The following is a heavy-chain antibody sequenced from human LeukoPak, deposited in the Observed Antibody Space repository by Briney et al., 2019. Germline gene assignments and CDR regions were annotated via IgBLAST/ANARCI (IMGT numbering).Heavy chain of an antibody. CDR3: ARGDGSGSSYYMDV. CDR2: IYTSGST. D-gene: IGHD3-10*01. Sequence: SETLSLTCTVSGGSISSYYWSWIRQPAGKGLEWIGRIYTSGSTTYNPSFKSRVTMSVGTSKNQFSLKLSSMTAADTAAYYCARGDGSGSSYYMDVWGKGTTVTVSS. J-gene: IGHJ6*03. V-gene: IGHV4-4*07. CDR1: GGSISSYY.